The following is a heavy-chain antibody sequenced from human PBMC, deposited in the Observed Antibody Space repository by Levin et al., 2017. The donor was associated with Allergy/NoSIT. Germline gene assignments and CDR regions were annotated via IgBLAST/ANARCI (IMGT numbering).Heavy chain of an antibody. V-gene: IGHV3-23*01. D-gene: IGHD3-22*01. CDR3: AKSGPAMCWLFESD. J-gene: IGHJ4*01. CDR1: GFTFSKYA. Sequence: GESLKISCAASGFTFSKYAMTWVRQAPGKGPEWVAGISASSGGIYYADSVKGRFTISRDNAKNTLFLQMDSLRGEDTAMYHCAKSGPAMCWLFESDWGQGTRVTVSS. CDR2: ISASSGGI.